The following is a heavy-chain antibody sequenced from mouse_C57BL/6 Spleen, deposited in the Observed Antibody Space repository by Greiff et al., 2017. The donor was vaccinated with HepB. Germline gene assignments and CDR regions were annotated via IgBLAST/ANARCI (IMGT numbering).Heavy chain of an antibody. CDR1: GYTFTDYE. Sequence: QVQLQQSGAELVRPGASVTLSCKASGYTFTDYEMHWVKQTPVHGLEWIGAIDPETGGTAYNQKFKGKAILTADTSSSTAYMELRSLTSEDSAVYYGTGWDPTIVSYYFDYWGQGTTLTVSS. CDR3: TGWDPTIVSYYFDY. CDR2: IDPETGGT. V-gene: IGHV1-15*01. J-gene: IGHJ2*01. D-gene: IGHD2-5*01.